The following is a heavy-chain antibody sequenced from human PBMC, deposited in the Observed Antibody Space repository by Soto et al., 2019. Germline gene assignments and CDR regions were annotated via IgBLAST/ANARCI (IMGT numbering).Heavy chain of an antibody. Sequence: EVQLLESGGGLVQPGGSLRLSCAASGFTCSSYAMSWVRLAPGKGLAWVSAISGSGGSTYYADSVKGRFTISRDNSKNTLYLQMNSLSAEDTAVYYFAKDRPVRFGDFDYWGQGTMVPVFS. J-gene: IGHJ4*02. CDR2: ISGSGGST. D-gene: IGHD3-10*01. CDR3: AKDRPVRFGDFDY. V-gene: IGHV3-23*01. CDR1: GFTCSSYA.